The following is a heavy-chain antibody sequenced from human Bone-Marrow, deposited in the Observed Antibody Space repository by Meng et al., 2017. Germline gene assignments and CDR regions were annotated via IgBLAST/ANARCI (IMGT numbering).Heavy chain of an antibody. CDR3: ARVYGH. CDR1: GFTFSSNW. V-gene: IGHV3-74*01. J-gene: IGHJ4*02. CDR2: INSEGRTT. Sequence: GGSLRLSCTASGFTFSSNWMHWVRQAPGKGLVWVSRINSEGRTTSYADSVKGRFTISIDNARNTLYLQMNSLRAEDTAVYYCARVYGHWGQGTLVTVSS. D-gene: IGHD2-2*02.